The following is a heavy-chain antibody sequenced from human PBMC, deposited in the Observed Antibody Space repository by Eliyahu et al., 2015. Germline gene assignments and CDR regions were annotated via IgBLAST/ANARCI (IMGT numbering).Heavy chain of an antibody. V-gene: IGHV3-21*01. D-gene: IGHD6-13*01. Sequence: EVQLVESGRGLVKPGGSLRXXCAAXGFXFXXXSMNWVRQAPGKGLEWVSSISSSSSYIYYADSVKGRFTISRDNAKNSLYLQMNSLRAEDTAVYYCARLKVWVAAAGALFDYWGQGTLVTVSS. CDR3: ARLKVWVAAAGALFDY. J-gene: IGHJ4*02. CDR1: GFXFXXXS. CDR2: ISSSSSYI.